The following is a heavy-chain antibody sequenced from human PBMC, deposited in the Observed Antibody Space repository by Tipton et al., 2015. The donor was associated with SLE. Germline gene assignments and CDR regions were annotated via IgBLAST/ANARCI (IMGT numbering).Heavy chain of an antibody. Sequence: TLSLTCAVYGGSLSGDSWSWVRQPPGKGLEWIGEINRSGRTNYNPSLKSRVAISVDTSKNHLYLKLRSVSDADTAVYYCARGGGSSSGRWFDPWGQGTLVTVSS. D-gene: IGHD6-6*01. CDR1: GGSLSGDS. CDR2: INRSGRT. V-gene: IGHV4-34*01. J-gene: IGHJ5*02. CDR3: ARGGGSSSGRWFDP.